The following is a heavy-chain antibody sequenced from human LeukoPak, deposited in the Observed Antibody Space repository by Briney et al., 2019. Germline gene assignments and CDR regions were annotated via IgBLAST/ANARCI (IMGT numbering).Heavy chain of an antibody. D-gene: IGHD2-8*02. CDR1: GFTFSSYG. CDR3: AKGRGDCTGFSCPTPFDY. J-gene: IGHJ4*02. CDR2: ISYDGSNK. Sequence: GRSLRLSCAASGFTFSSYGMHWVRQAPGKGLEWVAVISYDGSNKYYADPVKGRFTISRDNSKNTLYLQMNSLRAEDTAVYYCAKGRGDCTGFSCPTPFDYWGQGTLVTVSS. V-gene: IGHV3-30*18.